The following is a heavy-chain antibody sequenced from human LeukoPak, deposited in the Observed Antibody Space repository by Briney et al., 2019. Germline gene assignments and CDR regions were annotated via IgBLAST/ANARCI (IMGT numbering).Heavy chain of an antibody. CDR2: IIPIFGIA. V-gene: IGHV1-69*04. CDR3: ARDPDYYDSRSFDY. D-gene: IGHD3-22*01. CDR1: GGTFSSYA. J-gene: IGHJ4*02. Sequence: GSSVKVSCKASGGTFSSYAISWVRQAPGQGLEWMGRIIPIFGIANYAQKFQGRVTITADKSTSTAYMELSSLRSEDTAVYYCARDPDYYDSRSFDYWGQGTLVTVSS.